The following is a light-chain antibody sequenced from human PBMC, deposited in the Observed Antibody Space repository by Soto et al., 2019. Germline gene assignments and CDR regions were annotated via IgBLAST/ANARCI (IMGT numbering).Light chain of an antibody. J-gene: IGKJ1*01. CDR2: DAS. CDR1: QSISSW. V-gene: IGKV1-5*01. Sequence: DIQMTQSPSTLSASVGDRVTITCRASQSISSWLAWYQQKPGKAPKLLIYDASSLESGVPSRFSGSGSGTEFALTISSLKPDDLATYYCQQYNRYPAFGQGTKVDIK. CDR3: QQYNRYPA.